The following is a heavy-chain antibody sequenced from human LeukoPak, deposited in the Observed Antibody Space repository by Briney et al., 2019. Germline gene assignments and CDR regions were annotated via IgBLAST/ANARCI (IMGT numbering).Heavy chain of an antibody. CDR3: AKSDYYDSSGQSNIYFEY. CDR1: GFTFSSYD. Sequence: PGGSLRLSCAASGFTFSSYDMSWVRQAPEKGLEWVSAISGGGGSTSYADSVKGRFTISRDNFKNTMYLQMNSLRAEDTAVYYCAKSDYYDSSGQSNIYFEYWGQGTLVTVSS. D-gene: IGHD3-22*01. J-gene: IGHJ4*02. V-gene: IGHV3-23*01. CDR2: ISGGGGST.